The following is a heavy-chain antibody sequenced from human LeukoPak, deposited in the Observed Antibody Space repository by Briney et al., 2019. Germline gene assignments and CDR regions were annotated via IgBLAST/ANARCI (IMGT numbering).Heavy chain of an antibody. J-gene: IGHJ3*02. CDR3: ARGGYCSGGSCYYDAFDI. V-gene: IGHV4-34*01. D-gene: IGHD2-15*01. CDR1: GESFSGYY. CDR2: INHSGST. Sequence: SETLSLTCAVYGESFSGYYWSWIRQPPGKGLEWIGEINHSGSTNYNPSLKSRVTISVDTSKNQFSLKLSSVIAADTAVYYCARGGYCSGGSCYYDAFDIWGQGTMVTVSS.